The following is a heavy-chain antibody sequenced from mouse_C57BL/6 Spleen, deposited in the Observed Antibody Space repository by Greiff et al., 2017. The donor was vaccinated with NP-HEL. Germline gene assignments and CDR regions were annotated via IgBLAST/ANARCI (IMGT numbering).Heavy chain of an antibody. V-gene: IGHV1-76*01. J-gene: IGHJ3*01. CDR2: IYPGSGNT. CDR1: GYTFTDYY. CDR3: ARGWFAY. Sequence: VQVVESGAELVRPGASVKLSCKASGYTFTDYYINWVKQRPGQGLEWIARIYPGSGNTYYNEKFKGKATLTAEKSSSTAYMQLSSLTSEDSAVYFCARGWFAYWGQGTLVTVSA.